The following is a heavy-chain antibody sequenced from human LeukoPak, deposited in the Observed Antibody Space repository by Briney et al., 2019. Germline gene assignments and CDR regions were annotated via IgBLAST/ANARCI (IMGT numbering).Heavy chain of an antibody. CDR2: IYYSGST. CDR3: ARQAARYYDSSGYYSFDY. Sequence: PSETLSLTCTVSGGSISSYYWGWIRQPPGKGLEWIGYIYYSGSTNYNPSLKSRVTISVDTSKNQFSLKLSSVTAADTAVYYCARQAARYYDSSGYYSFDYWGQGTLVTVSS. CDR1: GGSISSYY. V-gene: IGHV4-59*08. J-gene: IGHJ4*02. D-gene: IGHD3-22*01.